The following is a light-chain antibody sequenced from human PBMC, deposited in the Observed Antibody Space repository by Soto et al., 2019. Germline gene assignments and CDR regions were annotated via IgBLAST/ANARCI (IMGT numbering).Light chain of an antibody. V-gene: IGKV1-39*01. Sequence: DIRLTQSPSSLSASVGDRVTISCRASQSISTYLMWYHQKPGKAPNLLIYGASGLQNGVPSRFAGSGSGTEFTLTITGLQPEDFGTYYCQQSSIIPRSFGQGTKVEI. CDR3: QQSSIIPRS. J-gene: IGKJ1*01. CDR2: GAS. CDR1: QSISTY.